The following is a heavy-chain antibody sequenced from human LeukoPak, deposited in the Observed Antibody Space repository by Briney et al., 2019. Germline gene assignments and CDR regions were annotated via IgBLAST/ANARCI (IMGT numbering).Heavy chain of an antibody. CDR1: GFTFSDYY. CDR2: IGSSGSTI. V-gene: IGHV3-11*04. CDR3: ARDQIAVAGNALDI. D-gene: IGHD6-19*01. Sequence: NPGGSLRLSCAASGFTFSDYYMSWIRQAPGKGLEWVSYIGSSGSTIYYADSVKGRFTISRDNAKNSLYLQMNSLRAEDTAVYYCARDQIAVAGNALDIWGQGTMVTVSS. J-gene: IGHJ3*02.